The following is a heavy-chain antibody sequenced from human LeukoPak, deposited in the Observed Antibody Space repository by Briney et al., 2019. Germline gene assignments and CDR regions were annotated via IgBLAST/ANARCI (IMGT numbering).Heavy chain of an antibody. V-gene: IGHV4-30-2*01. J-gene: IGHJ5*02. D-gene: IGHD6-13*01. CDR2: IYHSGST. CDR1: GGSISSGGYY. CDR3: ARDPRRGSSWYPNWFDP. Sequence: PSETLSLTCTVSGGSISSGGYYWSWIRQPPGKGLEWIGYIYHSGSTYYNPSLKSRVTISVDRSKNQFSLKLSSVTAADTAVYYCARDPRRGSSWYPNWFDPWGQGTLVTVSS.